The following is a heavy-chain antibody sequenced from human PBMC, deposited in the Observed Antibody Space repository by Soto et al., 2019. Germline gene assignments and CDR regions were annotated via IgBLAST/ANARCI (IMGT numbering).Heavy chain of an antibody. Sequence: WIRQPPGKGLEWIGSIYYSGSTYYNPSLKSRVTISVDTSKNQFSLKLSSVTAADTAVYYCARHLAVAGPNWFDPWGQGTLVTVSS. CDR3: ARHLAVAGPNWFDP. V-gene: IGHV4-39*01. J-gene: IGHJ5*02. CDR2: IYYSGST. D-gene: IGHD6-19*01.